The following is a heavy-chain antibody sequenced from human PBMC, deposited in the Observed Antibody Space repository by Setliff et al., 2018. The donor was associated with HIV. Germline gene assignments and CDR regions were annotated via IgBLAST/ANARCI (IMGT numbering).Heavy chain of an antibody. CDR1: SGSFSGYR. D-gene: IGHD3-22*01. V-gene: IGHV4-34*01. CDR3: ARGDYYDSTGYEGLDS. CDR2: INHRGST. J-gene: IGHJ4*02. Sequence: SETLSLTCAVYSGSFSGYRWTWIRQPPGKGLEWIGEINHRGSTTYNPSLRSRVTISVDTSKNQFSLKLNSVTAADTVVYYCARGDYYDSTGYEGLDSWGRGTLVTVSS.